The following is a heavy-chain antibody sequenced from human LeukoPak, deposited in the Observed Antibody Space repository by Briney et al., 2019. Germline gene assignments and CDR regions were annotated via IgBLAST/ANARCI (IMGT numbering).Heavy chain of an antibody. CDR2: ISDSGGRT. J-gene: IGHJ4*02. D-gene: IGHD6-25*01. CDR3: AKGNLQSRHSTGFDH. V-gene: IGHV3-23*01. CDR1: GFTFSRYA. Sequence: GGSLRLSCAASGFTFSRYAMSWIRQAPGKGLEWVSVISDSGGRTYYADSVKGRFTVSRDNSKNTLHPQMNSLRDDDTAVYYCAKGNLQSRHSTGFDHWGQGTLVTVSS.